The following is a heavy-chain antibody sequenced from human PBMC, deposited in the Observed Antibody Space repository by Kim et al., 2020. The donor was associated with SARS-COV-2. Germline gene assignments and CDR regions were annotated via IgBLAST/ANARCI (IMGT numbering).Heavy chain of an antibody. D-gene: IGHD3-10*01. CDR2: IKQDGSEK. J-gene: IGHJ4*02. Sequence: GGSLRLSCAASGFTFSSYWMSWVRQAPGKGLEWVANIKQDGSEKYYVDSVKGRFTISRDNAKNSLYLQMNSLRAEDTAVYYCARDHRPPWGIITMVRGVTNILFDYWGQGTLVTVSS. CDR3: ARDHRPPWGIITMVRGVTNILFDY. V-gene: IGHV3-7*03. CDR1: GFTFSSYW.